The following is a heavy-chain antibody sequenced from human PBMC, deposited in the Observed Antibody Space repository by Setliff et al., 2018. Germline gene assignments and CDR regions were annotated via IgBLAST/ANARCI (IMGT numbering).Heavy chain of an antibody. CDR2: ITNKVNHYVT. Sequence: PGGSLRLSCAASGFTLSDHYIDWIRQAPGKGLEWVGRITNKVNHYVTEYAASVKGRFTISRDNAENSLYLQMNSLRAEDTAVYYCARVYAYSYGFDSWGQGTQVTVSS. J-gene: IGHJ4*02. D-gene: IGHD5-18*01. CDR1: GFTLSDHY. V-gene: IGHV3-72*01. CDR3: ARVYAYSYGFDS.